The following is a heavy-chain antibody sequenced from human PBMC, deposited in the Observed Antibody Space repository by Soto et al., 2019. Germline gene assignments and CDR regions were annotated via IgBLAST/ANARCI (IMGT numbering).Heavy chain of an antibody. V-gene: IGHV4-31*03. D-gene: IGHD5-18*01. J-gene: IGHJ5*02. CDR2: IYESGYT. Sequence: PSETLSLTCTVSGASVSSGAYYWGWVRQRPGRGLEWIGYIYESGYTYYNTSLKSRLTISLDRSNNQFSLGLTSVTAADTAVYYCVRALRHTAMVHPWFDPWGQGTLVTVSS. CDR1: GASVSSGAYY. CDR3: VRALRHTAMVHPWFDP.